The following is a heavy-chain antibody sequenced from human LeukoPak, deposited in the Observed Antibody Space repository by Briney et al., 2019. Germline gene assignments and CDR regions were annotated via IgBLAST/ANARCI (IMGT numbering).Heavy chain of an antibody. CDR3: AKELQSHGSDLYHNAPEN. J-gene: IGHJ4*02. V-gene: IGHV3-30*18. CDR1: GFTFNHYG. D-gene: IGHD3-10*01. CDR2: ISYGGGTK. Sequence: GRSLRLSCAASGFTFNHYGIHWVRQAPGKGLEWVAVISYGGGTKFYADSVKGRFAISRDDSTNTVYLQMNSLRPEDTAVYYCAKELQSHGSDLYHNAPENWGQGTLVTVSS.